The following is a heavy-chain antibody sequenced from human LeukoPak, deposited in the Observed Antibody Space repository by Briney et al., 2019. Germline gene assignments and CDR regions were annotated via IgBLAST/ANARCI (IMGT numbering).Heavy chain of an antibody. V-gene: IGHV3-74*03. CDR3: ARDQRVTGRPDIDY. Sequence: PGGSLRLSCAASGFTFRNHWMHWVRQTPGKGLVWVSRISSDGSSTTYADSVKGRFTISRVNAKNTLYLQMNNLRAEDTAMYYCARDQRVTGRPDIDYWGQGTLVIVSS. CDR2: ISSDGSST. CDR1: GFTFRNHW. D-gene: IGHD6-6*01. J-gene: IGHJ4*02.